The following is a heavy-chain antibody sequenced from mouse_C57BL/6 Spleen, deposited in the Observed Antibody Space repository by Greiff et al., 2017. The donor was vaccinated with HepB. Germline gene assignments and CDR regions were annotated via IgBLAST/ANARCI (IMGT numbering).Heavy chain of an antibody. CDR1: GYTFTDYY. CDR2: INPYNGGT. J-gene: IGHJ4*01. V-gene: IGHV1-19*01. D-gene: IGHD2-1*01. Sequence: VQLQQSGPVLVKPGASVKMSCKASGYTFTDYYMNWVKQSHGKSLEWIGVINPYNGGTSYNQKFKGKATLTVDKSSSTAYMELNSLTSEDSAVYYCARVYYGNYGGFFYAMDYWGQGTSVTVSS. CDR3: ARVYYGNYGGFFYAMDY.